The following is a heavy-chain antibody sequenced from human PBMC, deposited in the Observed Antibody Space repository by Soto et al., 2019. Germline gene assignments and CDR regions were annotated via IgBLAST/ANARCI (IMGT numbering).Heavy chain of an antibody. Sequence: QVQLVQSGAEVKKPGSSVRVSCKTSGGTFSNYGLNWVRQAPGQGPEWMGGITPIFGTANYAQKFQDRVTITADESTSTAYMELSSLRSEDTAMYYCVKDRDGDYLGGAFDIWGQGTMVTVSS. CDR2: ITPIFGTA. CDR1: GGTFSNYG. J-gene: IGHJ3*02. CDR3: VKDRDGDYLGGAFDI. D-gene: IGHD4-17*01. V-gene: IGHV1-69*01.